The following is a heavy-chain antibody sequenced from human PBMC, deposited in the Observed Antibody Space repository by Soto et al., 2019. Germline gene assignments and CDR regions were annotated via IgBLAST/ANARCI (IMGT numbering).Heavy chain of an antibody. V-gene: IGHV2-5*02. CDR3: AHRVLRTVVGLVKTTAIYFDF. J-gene: IGHJ4*02. CDR2: IYCDDDK. CDR1: GFSLTTSGVG. D-gene: IGHD3-3*01. Sequence: QITLNESGPTQVKPRQTLTLTCTFSGFSLTTSGVGVGWIRQSPGKAPEWLALIYCDDDKRYSPSLKSRLTITKDTSKNQVVLKMADLDPADTATYYCAHRVLRTVVGLVKTTAIYFDFWCQGTPVAVSS.